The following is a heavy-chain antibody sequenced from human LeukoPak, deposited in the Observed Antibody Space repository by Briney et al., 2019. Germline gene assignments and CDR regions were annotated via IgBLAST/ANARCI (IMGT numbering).Heavy chain of an antibody. CDR3: ARLASGSYGPLTPFDY. CDR2: IYYSGST. D-gene: IGHD1-26*01. J-gene: IGHJ4*02. Sequence: SETLSLTCTVSGGSISSYYWSWIRQPPGKGLEWIGDIYYSGSTNYNPSLKSRVTISVDTSKNQFSLRLSSVTAADTAVYYSARLASGSYGPLTPFDYWGRGTLDTVSS. V-gene: IGHV4-59*08. CDR1: GGSISSYY.